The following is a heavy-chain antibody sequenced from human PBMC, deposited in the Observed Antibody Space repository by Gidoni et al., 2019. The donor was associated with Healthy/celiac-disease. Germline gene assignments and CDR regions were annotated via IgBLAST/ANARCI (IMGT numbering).Heavy chain of an antibody. CDR3: AQIWDSSGYYPFDY. J-gene: IGHJ4*02. D-gene: IGHD3-22*01. Sequence: DDDKYYSTSLKTRLTISKDTSKNQVVLTMTNMDPVDTATYYCAQIWDSSGYYPFDYWGQGTLVTVSS. V-gene: IGHV2-70*01. CDR2: DDDK.